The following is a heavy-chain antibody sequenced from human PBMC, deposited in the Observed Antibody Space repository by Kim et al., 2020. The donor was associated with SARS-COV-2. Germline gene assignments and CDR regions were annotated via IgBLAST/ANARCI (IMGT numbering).Heavy chain of an antibody. Sequence: SETLSLTCTVSGGSMSSYYWSWIRQPAGKGLEWIGRIYTSGSTNYNPSLKSRVTMSVDTSKNQFSLKLSSVTAADTAVYYCARDLSSYTAMVTSWFDPWGQGTLVTVSS. D-gene: IGHD5-18*01. CDR2: IYTSGST. CDR1: GGSMSSYY. J-gene: IGHJ5*02. CDR3: ARDLSSYTAMVTSWFDP. V-gene: IGHV4-4*07.